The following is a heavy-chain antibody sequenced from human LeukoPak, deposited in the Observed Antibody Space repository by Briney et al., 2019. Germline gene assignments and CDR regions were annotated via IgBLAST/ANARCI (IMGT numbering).Heavy chain of an antibody. J-gene: IGHJ4*02. CDR2: ISSTSSSI. CDR3: AREIAY. CDR1: GFTFSTYS. D-gene: IGHD3-22*01. Sequence: PGGSLRLSCAASGFTFSTYSMNWVRQAPGKGLEWVSYISSTSSSIYYAHSARGRFTISRDNAKNSLYLQMNSLRDEDTAVYYCAREIAYWGQGTLVTVSS. V-gene: IGHV3-48*02.